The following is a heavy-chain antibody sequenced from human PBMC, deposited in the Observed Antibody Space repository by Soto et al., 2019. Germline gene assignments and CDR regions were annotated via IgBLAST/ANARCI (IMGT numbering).Heavy chain of an antibody. CDR1: GYSFTTYV. CDR2: ISTYNGDT. CDR3: AREGSRPYYYYGMDV. D-gene: IGHD2-15*01. Sequence: ASVKVSCKASGYSFTTYVISWVRQAPGQGLEWMGWISTYNGDTDYAQSLQGRVIMTTDTSTTTAYMELRSLRSDDTAVYYCAREGSRPYYYYGMDVWGQGTTVTVSS. J-gene: IGHJ6*02. V-gene: IGHV1-18*01.